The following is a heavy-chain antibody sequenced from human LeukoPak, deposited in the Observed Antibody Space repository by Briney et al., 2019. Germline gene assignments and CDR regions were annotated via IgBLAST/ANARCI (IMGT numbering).Heavy chain of an antibody. J-gene: IGHJ4*02. CDR3: AKDPTDSAAAPGLGIDY. D-gene: IGHD6-13*01. CDR2: ISGDGGST. V-gene: IGHV3-43*02. Sequence: GGSLRLSCAASGFTFDDYAMHWARQAPGKGLEWDSLISGDGGSTYYADSVRVRFTISRDNSKNSLYLQMNSLRTEDTALYYCAKDPTDSAAAPGLGIDYWGQGTLVTVSS. CDR1: GFTFDDYA.